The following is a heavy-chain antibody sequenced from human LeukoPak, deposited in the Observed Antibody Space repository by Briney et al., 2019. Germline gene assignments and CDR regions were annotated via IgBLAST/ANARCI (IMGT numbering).Heavy chain of an antibody. D-gene: IGHD6-13*01. V-gene: IGHV4-59*12. Sequence: SETLSLTCTVSGGSISSYYWSWIRQPPGKGLEWIGYIYYSGSTNYNPSLKSRVTISVDTSKNQFSLKLSSVTPAAPPVYYCARARPKMWYSSSRGSNDYWGQGTLVTVSS. J-gene: IGHJ4*02. CDR2: IYYSGST. CDR3: ARARPKMWYSSSRGSNDY. CDR1: GGSISSYY.